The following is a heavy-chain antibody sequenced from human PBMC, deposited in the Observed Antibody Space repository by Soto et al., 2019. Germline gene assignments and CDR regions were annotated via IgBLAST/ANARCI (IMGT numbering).Heavy chain of an antibody. Sequence: PSESLSLTCTVSGGSVSSGSYYWSWIRQPPGKGLEWIGYIYYSGSTNYNPSLKSRVTISVDTSKNQFSLKLSSVTAADTAVYYCAREGYYDSSGYYYVLCGQGTLVTGS. V-gene: IGHV4-61*01. CDR2: IYYSGST. CDR1: GGSVSSGSYY. CDR3: AREGYYDSSGYYYVL. J-gene: IGHJ4*02. D-gene: IGHD3-22*01.